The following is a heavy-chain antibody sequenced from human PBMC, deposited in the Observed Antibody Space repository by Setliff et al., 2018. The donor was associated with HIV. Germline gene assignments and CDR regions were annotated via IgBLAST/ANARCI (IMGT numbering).Heavy chain of an antibody. D-gene: IGHD5-12*01. CDR1: GFTFSSCA. J-gene: IGHJ3*02. CDR2: ISGSGAST. Sequence: PGGSLRLSCAASGFTFSSCAMSWVRQAPEKGLEWVLVISGSGASTYYADSVKGRFTISRDNSNNTLYLQMNSLRVEDTAVYYCAKGRYGGYDWGTLDIWGQGTMVTVSS. CDR3: AKGRYGGYDWGTLDI. V-gene: IGHV3-23*01.